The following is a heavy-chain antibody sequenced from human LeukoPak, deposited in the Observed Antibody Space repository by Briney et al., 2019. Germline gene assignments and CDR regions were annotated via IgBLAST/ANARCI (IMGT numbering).Heavy chain of an antibody. CDR1: GFIVSSSY. Sequence: GGSLRLSCAASGFIVSSSYLSWVRQAPGKGLEWISLIYSDGSTFYAGSVKGRFTISRDNAKNSLYLQMNSLRAEDTAVYSCTRDRQGPKLYEMHVWGQGTTVTVSS. D-gene: IGHD3-10*01. CDR3: TRDRQGPKLYEMHV. CDR2: IYSDGST. V-gene: IGHV3-53*01. J-gene: IGHJ6*02.